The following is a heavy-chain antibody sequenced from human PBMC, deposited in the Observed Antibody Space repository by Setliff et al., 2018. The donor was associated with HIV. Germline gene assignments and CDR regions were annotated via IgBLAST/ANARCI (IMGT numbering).Heavy chain of an antibody. Sequence: SETLSLTCNVSGSSISSSSFYWAWLRQPPGKEPEWIASIYYNTRTYYNLSLRSRVTISVDTSKNLFSLKMTSVTAADTAVYYCAGNQNWNGYAFPYIDVWGKGTTVTVSS. D-gene: IGHD3-3*01. CDR3: AGNQNWNGYAFPYIDV. J-gene: IGHJ6*03. CDR2: IYYNTRT. CDR1: GSSISSSSFY. V-gene: IGHV4-39*02.